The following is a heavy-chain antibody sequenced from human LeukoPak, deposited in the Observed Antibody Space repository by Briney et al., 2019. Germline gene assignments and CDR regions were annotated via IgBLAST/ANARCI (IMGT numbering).Heavy chain of an antibody. D-gene: IGHD1-1*01. CDR3: ARKTGLNYFDY. CDR1: GYTFSTYG. J-gene: IGHJ4*02. V-gene: IGHV1-18*01. Sequence: GASVKVCCKASGYTFSTYGISWVRQAPGQGLEWMGWISAYNGNTNYAQKFQGRVTMTTDTSTSTAYMELTSLRSDDTALYYCARKTGLNYFDYWGQGTLVTVSS. CDR2: ISAYNGNT.